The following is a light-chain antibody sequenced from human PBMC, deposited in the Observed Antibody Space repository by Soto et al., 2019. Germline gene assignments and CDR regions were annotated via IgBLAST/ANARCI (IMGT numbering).Light chain of an antibody. V-gene: IGKV1-5*03. CDR3: QQYSSYSYT. CDR2: KAS. J-gene: IGKJ2*01. CDR1: QSIGDW. Sequence: DIQMTQSPSTLSASVRDRVTITCRASQSIGDWLAWYQQKPGKAPKLLIYKASSLESGVPSRFSGSTSGTEFTLTINSLQPDDFATYYCQQYSSYSYTFGQGTKLEIK.